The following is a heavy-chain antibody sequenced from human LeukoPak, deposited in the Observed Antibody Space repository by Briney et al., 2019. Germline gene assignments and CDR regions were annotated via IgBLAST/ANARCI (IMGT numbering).Heavy chain of an antibody. Sequence: GESLKISCKSSGYSFTTYWIGWVRQMPGKGLEWIGIIFPGDSHVRYSPSFQGQVTISADKSISTAYLQWSSLKASDTAIYYCARQKGMLRFGELSSNDYYYYGMDVWGQGTTVTVSS. V-gene: IGHV5-51*01. CDR2: IFPGDSHV. J-gene: IGHJ6*02. CDR3: ARQKGMLRFGELSSNDYYYYGMDV. D-gene: IGHD3-10*01. CDR1: GYSFTTYW.